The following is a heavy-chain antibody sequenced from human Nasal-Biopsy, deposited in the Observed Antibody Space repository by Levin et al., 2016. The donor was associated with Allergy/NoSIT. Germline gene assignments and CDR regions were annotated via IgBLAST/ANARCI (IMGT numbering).Heavy chain of an antibody. CDR2: ISYDGNNK. V-gene: IGHV3-30*14. CDR1: GFTFRNHA. CDR3: ARDLRNGKDGLYGFDV. J-gene: IGHJ3*01. Sequence: GESLKISCAASGFTFRNHAMYWVRQAPGKGLEWVAIISYDGNNKYYADSVKGRFTISRDNSKDTLSVQMNSLRDEDTAMYYCARDLRNGKDGLYGFDVWGQGTMVIVSS. D-gene: IGHD2-8*01.